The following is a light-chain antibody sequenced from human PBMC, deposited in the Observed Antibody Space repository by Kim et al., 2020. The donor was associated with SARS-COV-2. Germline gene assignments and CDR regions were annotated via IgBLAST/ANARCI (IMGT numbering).Light chain of an antibody. CDR1: QSISRY. CDR2: ATY. Sequence: ASVGDRVSITCRASQSISRYIKWYQKKPEKAPELLIYATYRLQSGVPSRFSGSGYGRDFTLSISSLQPEEFANHNCEHSYSTRWTFGQG. CDR3: EHSYSTRWT. V-gene: IGKV1-39*01. J-gene: IGKJ1*01.